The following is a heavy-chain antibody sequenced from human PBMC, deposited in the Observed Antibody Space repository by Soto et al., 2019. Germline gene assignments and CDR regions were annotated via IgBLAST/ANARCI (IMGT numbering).Heavy chain of an antibody. Sequence: PSQTLSLTCVISGDSVSSNSAAWNWIRQSPSRGLEWLGRTYYRSKWYNDYAVSVKSRITINPDTSKNQFSLQLNSVTPEDTAVYYCARVLTIFGVVYDAFDVWGQGTMVTVSS. J-gene: IGHJ3*01. CDR1: GDSVSSNSAA. CDR3: ARVLTIFGVVYDAFDV. CDR2: TYYRSKWYN. V-gene: IGHV6-1*01. D-gene: IGHD3-3*01.